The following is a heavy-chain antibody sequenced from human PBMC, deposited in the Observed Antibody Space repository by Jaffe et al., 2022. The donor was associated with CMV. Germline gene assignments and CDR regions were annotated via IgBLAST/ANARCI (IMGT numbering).Heavy chain of an antibody. V-gene: IGHV3-48*03. Sequence: EVQLVESGGGLVQPGGSLRLSCAASGFTFSSYEMNWVRQAPGKGLEWVSYISSSGSTIYYADSVKGRFTISRDNAKNSLYLQMNSLRAEDTAVYYCARDPHYSYGYSEYMDVWGKGTTVTVSS. CDR2: ISSSGSTI. D-gene: IGHD5-18*01. CDR3: ARDPHYSYGYSEYMDV. CDR1: GFTFSSYE. J-gene: IGHJ6*03.